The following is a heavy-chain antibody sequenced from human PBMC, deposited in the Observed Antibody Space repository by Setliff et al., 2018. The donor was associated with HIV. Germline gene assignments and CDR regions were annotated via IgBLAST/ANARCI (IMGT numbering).Heavy chain of an antibody. CDR2: ITWNSGTI. D-gene: IGHD6-13*01. CDR3: ATGGMAAAGPGGGHGLDV. V-gene: IGHV3-9*01. CDR1: GFNFDDYA. Sequence: GGSLRLSCAASGFNFDDYAMHWGRQVPGKGPEWVSGITWNSGTIAYADSVKGRFTISRDSSKNTLSLQMSSLRAEDTALYYCATGGMAAAGPGGGHGLDVWGQGTTVTVSS. J-gene: IGHJ6*02.